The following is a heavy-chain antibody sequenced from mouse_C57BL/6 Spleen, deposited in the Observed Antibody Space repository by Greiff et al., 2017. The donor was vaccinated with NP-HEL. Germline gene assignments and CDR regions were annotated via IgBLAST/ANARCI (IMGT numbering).Heavy chain of an antibody. Sequence: VQLKQSGPELVKPGASVKIPCKASGYTFTDYNMDWVKQSHGKSLEWIGDINPNNGGTIYNQKFKGKATLTVDKSSSTAYMELRSLTSEDTAVYYCARGKKAIYYAMDYWGQGTSVTVSS. CDR3: ARGKKAIYYAMDY. CDR1: GYTFTDYN. CDR2: INPNNGGT. J-gene: IGHJ4*01. V-gene: IGHV1-18*01.